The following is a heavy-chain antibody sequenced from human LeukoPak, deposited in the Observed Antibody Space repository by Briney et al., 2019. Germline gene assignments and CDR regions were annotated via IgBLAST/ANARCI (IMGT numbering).Heavy chain of an antibody. CDR1: GGTFSSYS. CDR2: IIPIFGTA. CDR3: VNSRESRADY. Sequence: ASVKVSCKACGGTFSSYSSSWVRQAPGQGLEWMGRIIPIFGTANYAQKFQGRVTITADKSTSTAYMELSSLRSEDTAVYDCVNSRESRADYWGQGTLVTVSS. V-gene: IGHV1-69*06. J-gene: IGHJ4*02. D-gene: IGHD3-10*01.